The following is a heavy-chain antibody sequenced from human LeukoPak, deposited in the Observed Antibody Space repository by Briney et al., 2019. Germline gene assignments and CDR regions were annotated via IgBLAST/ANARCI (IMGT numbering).Heavy chain of an antibody. D-gene: IGHD3-22*01. CDR2: IIPIFGTA. Sequence: SVKVSCKASGGTFSSYAISWVRQAPGQGLEWMGGIIPIFGTANYAQKFQGRVTITADESTSTAYMELSSLRSDDTAVYYCAMTSYDSSGYAFPEDDYWGQGTLVTVSS. CDR3: AMTSYDSSGYAFPEDDY. CDR1: GGTFSSYA. J-gene: IGHJ4*02. V-gene: IGHV1-69*13.